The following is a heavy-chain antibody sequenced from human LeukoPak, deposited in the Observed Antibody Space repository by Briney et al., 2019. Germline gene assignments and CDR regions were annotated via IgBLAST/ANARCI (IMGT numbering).Heavy chain of an antibody. D-gene: IGHD4-17*01. Sequence: GGSLRLSCAASGFTFSSYSMNWVRQAPGKGLEWVAVISYDGSNKYYADSVKGRFTISRDNSKNTLYLQMNSLRAEDTAVYYCARDKDYDFDYWGQGTLVTVSS. CDR3: ARDKDYDFDY. V-gene: IGHV3-30*03. J-gene: IGHJ4*02. CDR1: GFTFSSYS. CDR2: ISYDGSNK.